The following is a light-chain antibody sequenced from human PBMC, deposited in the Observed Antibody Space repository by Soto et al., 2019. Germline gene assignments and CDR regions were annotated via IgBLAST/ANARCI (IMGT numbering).Light chain of an antibody. Sequence: QSALTQPASVSGSPGQSITISCTGTSSDVGGYNYVSWYQQHPGKAPKLMIYEVSNRPSGVSNRFSGSKSGNTASLTISGLQAEDEVDYYCSSYTSSIRVFGGGTKLTVL. V-gene: IGLV2-14*01. J-gene: IGLJ3*02. CDR1: SSDVGGYNY. CDR2: EVS. CDR3: SSYTSSIRV.